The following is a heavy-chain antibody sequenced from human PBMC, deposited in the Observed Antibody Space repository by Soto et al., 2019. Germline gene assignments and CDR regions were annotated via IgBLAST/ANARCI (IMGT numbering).Heavy chain of an antibody. Sequence: ASVKVSCKASGYTFTSYYMHWVRQAPGQGLEWMGVIEPSGGSKSYTQKFQDRITMTRDTSTSTVYMELSSLRSEDTAVYYCARSTMTFYYFDFWGQGTLVTVSS. CDR2: IEPSGGSK. J-gene: IGHJ4*02. CDR3: ARSTMTFYYFDF. V-gene: IGHV1-46*01. D-gene: IGHD4-17*01. CDR1: GYTFTSYY.